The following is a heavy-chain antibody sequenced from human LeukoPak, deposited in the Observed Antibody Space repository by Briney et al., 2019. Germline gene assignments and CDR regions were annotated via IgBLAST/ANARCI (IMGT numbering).Heavy chain of an antibody. CDR2: IYYSGST. D-gene: IGHD5-12*01. V-gene: IGHV4-39*01. CDR1: GGSISSSSYY. J-gene: IGHJ4*02. Sequence: SETLSFTCTVSGGSISSSSYYWGWIRQPPGKGLEWIGSIYYSGSTYYNPSLKSRVTISVDTSRNQFSLKLSSVTAADTAVYYCARGGVATISIFNYWGQGTLVTVSS. CDR3: ARGGVATISIFNY.